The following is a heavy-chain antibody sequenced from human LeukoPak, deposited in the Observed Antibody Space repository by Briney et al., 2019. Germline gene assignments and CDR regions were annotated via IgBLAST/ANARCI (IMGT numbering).Heavy chain of an antibody. V-gene: IGHV3-11*04. D-gene: IGHD3-10*01. CDR2: ISSSGSAI. Sequence: PGGSLRLSCAASGFTFSDYYMSWIRQAPGKGLEWVSYISSSGSAIYYADSVKGRFTISRDNAKNSLYLQMNSLRAEDTAVYYCARDWSRVRGVINYYYYYYMDVWGKGTTVTVSS. J-gene: IGHJ6*03. CDR3: ARDWSRVRGVINYYYYYYMDV. CDR1: GFTFSDYY.